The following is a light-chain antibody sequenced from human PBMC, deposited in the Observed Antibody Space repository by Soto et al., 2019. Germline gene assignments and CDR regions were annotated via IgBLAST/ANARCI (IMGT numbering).Light chain of an antibody. CDR3: QQRYNAPPT. J-gene: IGKJ1*01. V-gene: IGKV1-39*01. CDR2: DAS. Sequence: DIQMTQSPSSRSGSVGERVTITGLASQDISNYFNSYQQQPGKAPTLLLYDASTFETGVPSRFSGSGSGTEFTLAISTLQPEDLATYYCQQRYNAPPTFGQGTKVDIK. CDR1: QDISNY.